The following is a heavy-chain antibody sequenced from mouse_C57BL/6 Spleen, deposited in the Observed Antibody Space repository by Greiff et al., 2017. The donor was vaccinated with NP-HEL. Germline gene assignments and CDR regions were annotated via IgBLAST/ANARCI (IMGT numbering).Heavy chain of an antibody. CDR3: AKNNGYYPHYYAMDY. D-gene: IGHD2-3*01. CDR2: IWSGGST. V-gene: IGHV2-4*01. Sequence: QVQLKESGPGLVQPSQSLSITCTVSGFSLTSYGVHWVRQPPGKGLEWLGVIWSGGSTDYNAAFISRLSISKDNSKSQVFFKMNSLQADDTAIYYCAKNNGYYPHYYAMDYWGQGTSVTVSS. CDR1: GFSLTSYG. J-gene: IGHJ4*01.